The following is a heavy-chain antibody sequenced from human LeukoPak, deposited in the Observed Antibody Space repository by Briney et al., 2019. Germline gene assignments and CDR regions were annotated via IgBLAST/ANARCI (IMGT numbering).Heavy chain of an antibody. J-gene: IGHJ4*02. CDR1: GFTFSDYY. D-gene: IGHD5-18*01. Sequence: GGSLRLSRAASGFTFSDYYMSWIRQAPGKGLEWVSYISSSGSTIYYADSVKGRFTISRDNAKNSLYLQMNSLRAEDTAVYYCARLYSWDYFDYWGQGTLVTVSS. CDR2: ISSSGSTI. CDR3: ARLYSWDYFDY. V-gene: IGHV3-11*04.